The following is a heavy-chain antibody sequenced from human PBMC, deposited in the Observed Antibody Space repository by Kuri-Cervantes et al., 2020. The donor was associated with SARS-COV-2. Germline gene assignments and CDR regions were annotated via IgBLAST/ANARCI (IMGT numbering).Heavy chain of an antibody. CDR1: GFTFGDYA. CDR3: TRDNFWSGYSGY. Sequence: GESLKISCTASGFTFGDYAMSWVRQAPGKGLEWVGFIRSKAYGGTTEYAASVKGRLTISRDDSKSIAYLQMNSLKTEDTAVYYCTRDNFWSGYSGYWGQGTLVTVSS. D-gene: IGHD3-3*01. J-gene: IGHJ4*02. V-gene: IGHV3-49*04. CDR2: IRSKAYGGTT.